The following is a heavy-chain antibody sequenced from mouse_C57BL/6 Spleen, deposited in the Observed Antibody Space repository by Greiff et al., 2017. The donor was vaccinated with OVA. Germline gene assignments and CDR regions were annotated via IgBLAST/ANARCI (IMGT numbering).Heavy chain of an antibody. D-gene: IGHD3-1*01. J-gene: IGHJ4*01. CDR1: GYTFTSYW. CDR2: IDPSDSET. Sequence: VKLQQPGAELVRPGSSVKLSCKASGYTFTSYWMHWVKQRPIQGLEWIGNIDPSDSETHYNQKFKDKATLTVDKSSSTAYMQLSSLTSEDSAVYYCARSASGYGYAMDYWGQGTSVTVSS. V-gene: IGHV1-52*01. CDR3: ARSASGYGYAMDY.